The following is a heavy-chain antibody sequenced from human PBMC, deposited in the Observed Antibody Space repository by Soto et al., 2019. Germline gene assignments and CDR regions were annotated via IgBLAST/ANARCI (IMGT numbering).Heavy chain of an antibody. V-gene: IGHV4-39*01. Sequence: QLQLQESGPGLVKPSETLSLTCTVSGGSISSSSYYWGWIRQPPGKGLEWIGSIYYSGSTYYNPSLKSRVTISVDTSKNQFSLKLSSVTAADTAVYYCARQKYSRYDFPAYFDYWGQGTLVTVSS. CDR2: IYYSGST. D-gene: IGHD5-12*01. CDR1: GGSISSSSYY. J-gene: IGHJ4*02. CDR3: ARQKYSRYDFPAYFDY.